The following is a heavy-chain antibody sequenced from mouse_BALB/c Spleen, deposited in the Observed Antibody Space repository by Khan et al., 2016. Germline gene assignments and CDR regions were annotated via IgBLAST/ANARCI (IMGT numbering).Heavy chain of an antibody. CDR3: ARGDYYGLYAVDC. Sequence: QVQLQQPGAELVRPGASVKLSCKASGYTFTSYWINWVKQRPGQGLEWIGNINPSDSYTNYNQKFKDKATLTVDTSSSTAYMQLSSLTSEDSAVYYCARGDYYGLYAVDCRGQGTSVTVSS. CDR1: GYTFTSYW. D-gene: IGHD1-2*01. CDR2: INPSDSYT. V-gene: IGHV1-69*02. J-gene: IGHJ4*01.